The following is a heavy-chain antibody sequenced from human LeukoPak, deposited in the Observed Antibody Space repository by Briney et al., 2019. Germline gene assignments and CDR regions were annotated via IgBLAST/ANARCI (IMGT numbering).Heavy chain of an antibody. D-gene: IGHD5-18*01. J-gene: IGHJ4*02. Sequence: SGGSLRLSCATSGFTFSSYWMNWVRQAPGKGLEWVANIKQDGVDKYYVDSVKGRFTISRDNAKRSLYLQMNSLRAEDTAVYYCARDLYSYGANQDDYWGQGTLVTVSS. CDR1: GFTFSSYW. V-gene: IGHV3-7*01. CDR3: ARDLYSYGANQDDY. CDR2: IKQDGVDK.